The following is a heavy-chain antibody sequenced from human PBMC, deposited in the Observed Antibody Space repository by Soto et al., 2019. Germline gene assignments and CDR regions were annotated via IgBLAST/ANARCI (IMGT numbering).Heavy chain of an antibody. CDR3: AVGRDDYSNYVLYYYYMDV. CDR1: GFTFSSYA. V-gene: IGHV3-23*01. Sequence: GGSLRLSCAASGFTFSSYAMSWVRQAPGKGLEWVSAISGSGGSTYYADSVKGRFTISRDNSKNTLYLQMNSLRAEDTAVYYCAVGRDDYSNYVLYYYYMDVWGKGTTVTVSS. CDR2: ISGSGGST. J-gene: IGHJ6*03. D-gene: IGHD4-4*01.